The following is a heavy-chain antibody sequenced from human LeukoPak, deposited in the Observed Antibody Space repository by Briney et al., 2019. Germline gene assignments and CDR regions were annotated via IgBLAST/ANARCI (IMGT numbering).Heavy chain of an antibody. J-gene: IGHJ4*02. CDR2: INPNNGGT. CDR3: AREVDYYDTSDYFPLGY. Sequence: ASVKVSCKASGYTFTSYGISWVRQAPGQGLEWMGWINPNNGGTNYAQKFQGRVTMTRDTSISTAYMELSRLRSDDTAVYYCAREVDYYDTSDYFPLGYWGQGTLVTVSS. V-gene: IGHV1-2*02. D-gene: IGHD3-22*01. CDR1: GYTFTSYG.